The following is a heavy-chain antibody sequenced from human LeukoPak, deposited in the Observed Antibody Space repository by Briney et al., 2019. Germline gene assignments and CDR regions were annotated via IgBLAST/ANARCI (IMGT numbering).Heavy chain of an antibody. V-gene: IGHV3-13*01. Sequence: PGGSLRLSCAASGFTFSSYDMHWVRQATGKGLEWVSAIGTAGDTYYPGSVKGRFTISRENAKNSLYLQMNSLRAEDTAVYYCARWSHDSFGYYWISSWGQGTLVTVSS. CDR3: ARWSHDSFGYYWISS. J-gene: IGHJ5*02. CDR1: GFTFSSYD. CDR2: IGTAGDT. D-gene: IGHD3-22*01.